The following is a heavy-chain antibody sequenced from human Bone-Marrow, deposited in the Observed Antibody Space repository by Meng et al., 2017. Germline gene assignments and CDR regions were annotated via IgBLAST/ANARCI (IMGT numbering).Heavy chain of an antibody. Sequence: SVKVSCKASGGTFSSYTISWVRQAPGQGLEWMGRIIPILGIANYAQKFQGRVTITADKSTSTAYMELSSLRSDDTAVYYCARGYDSSGYVNDYWGQGTRVTVSS. CDR1: GGTFSSYT. CDR2: IIPILGIA. J-gene: IGHJ4*02. CDR3: ARGYDSSGYVNDY. D-gene: IGHD3-22*01. V-gene: IGHV1-69*02.